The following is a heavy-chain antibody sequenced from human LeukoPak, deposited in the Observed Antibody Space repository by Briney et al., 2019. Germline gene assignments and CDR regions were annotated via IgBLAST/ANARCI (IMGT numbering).Heavy chain of an antibody. V-gene: IGHV3-30*02. Sequence: GGSLRLSCAASGFTFSSCGMHWVRQPPGKGLEWVSFITYDGSNKRYIDSVKGRFTISRDNSKNTLSLQMNNLKVEDTGVYYCAKDESVSSGSFDYWGQGTLVAVSS. J-gene: IGHJ4*02. CDR3: AKDESVSSGSFDY. CDR1: GFTFSSCG. D-gene: IGHD3-22*01. CDR2: ITYDGSNK.